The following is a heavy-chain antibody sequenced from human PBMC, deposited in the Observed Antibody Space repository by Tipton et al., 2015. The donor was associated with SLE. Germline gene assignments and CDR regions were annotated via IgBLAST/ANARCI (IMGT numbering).Heavy chain of an antibody. CDR3: ARCPPRGYSYLGWFDP. CDR1: GFTFDDYG. CDR2: INWNGGST. J-gene: IGHJ5*02. Sequence: SLRLSCAASGFTFDDYGMSWVRQAPGKGLEWVSGINWNGGSTGYADSVKGRFTISRDNAKNSLYLQMNSLRAEDTALYYCARCPPRGYSYLGWFDPWGQGTLVTVSS. D-gene: IGHD5-18*01. V-gene: IGHV3-20*04.